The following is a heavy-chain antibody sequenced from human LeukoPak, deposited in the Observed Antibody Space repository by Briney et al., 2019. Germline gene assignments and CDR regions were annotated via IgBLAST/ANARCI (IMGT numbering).Heavy chain of an antibody. D-gene: IGHD3-3*01. CDR2: IYYSGST. V-gene: IGHV4-59*12. CDR3: ARVVRSIFGVVIIPYDY. J-gene: IGHJ4*02. Sequence: SETLSLTCTVSGGSISSYYWSWIRQPPGKGLEWIGYIYYSGSTNYNPSLKSRVTISVDTSKNQFSLKLSSVTAADTAVYYCARVVRSIFGVVIIPYDYWGQGTLVTVSS. CDR1: GGSISSYY.